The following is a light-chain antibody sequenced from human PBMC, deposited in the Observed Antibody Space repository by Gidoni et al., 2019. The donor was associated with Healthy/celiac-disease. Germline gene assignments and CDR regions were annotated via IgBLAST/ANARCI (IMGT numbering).Light chain of an antibody. CDR3: QQYYSTPLT. J-gene: IGKJ4*01. V-gene: IGKV4-1*01. Sequence: DIVMTQSPESLAVSLGERATNNCKSSQSVLYSSNNKNYLACYQQKPGQPPTLLIYWASTRESGVPDRFSGSGSGTDFTLTISSLHAEDVAVYYCQQYYSTPLTFXGXTKVEIK. CDR1: QSVLYSSNNKNY. CDR2: WAS.